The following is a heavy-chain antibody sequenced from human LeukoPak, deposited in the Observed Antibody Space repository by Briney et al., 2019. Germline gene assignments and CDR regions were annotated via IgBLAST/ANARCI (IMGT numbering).Heavy chain of an antibody. CDR2: ISYDGSNK. CDR3: ARAGGSGWSPFDY. V-gene: IGHV3-30*03. J-gene: IGHJ4*02. CDR1: GFTFSSYG. D-gene: IGHD6-19*01. Sequence: GGSLRLSCAASGFTFSSYGMHWVRQAPGKGLEWVAVISYDGSNKYYADSVKGRFTISRDNSKNTLYLQMNSLRAEDTAVYYCARAGGSGWSPFDYWGQGTLVTVSS.